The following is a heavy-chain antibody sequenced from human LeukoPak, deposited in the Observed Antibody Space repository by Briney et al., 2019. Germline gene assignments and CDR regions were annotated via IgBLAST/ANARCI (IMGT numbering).Heavy chain of an antibody. CDR3: AKKLAYSSSWFYFDY. Sequence: GGSLRLSCAAFGFTFSSNAMSWVRQAPGKGLEWVSAITGSGGSTYYADSVKGRFTISRDNSKNTLYLQMNSLRADDTALYYCAKKLAYSSSWFYFDYWGQGTLVTVSS. D-gene: IGHD6-13*01. J-gene: IGHJ4*02. CDR2: ITGSGGST. V-gene: IGHV3-23*01. CDR1: GFTFSSNA.